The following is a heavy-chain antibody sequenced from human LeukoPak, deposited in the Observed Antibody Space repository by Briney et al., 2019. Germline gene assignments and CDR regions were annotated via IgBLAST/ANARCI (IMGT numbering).Heavy chain of an antibody. D-gene: IGHD3-22*01. CDR3: ARDGRDRYYYDSSGYYYRD. Sequence: GGSLRLSCAASGFTVSSNYMSWVRQAPGQGLEWVSVIYSGGSTYYADSVKGRFTISRDISKNTVYLQMNSLRAEDTAVYYCARDGRDRYYYDSSGYYYRDWGQGTLVTVSS. J-gene: IGHJ4*02. CDR1: GFTVSSNY. CDR2: IYSGGST. V-gene: IGHV3-53*01.